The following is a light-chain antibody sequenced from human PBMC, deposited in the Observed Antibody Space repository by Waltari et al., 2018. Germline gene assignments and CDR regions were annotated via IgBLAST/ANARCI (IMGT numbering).Light chain of an antibody. CDR3: AIWDSSLNAIV. Sequence: QSVLTQPPSVSAVPGQKVTISCSGTNSNIGNNYVAWYQQLPGTAPKLLIYDNNKRPSGIPDRCSGSKSGRTATLAISGLQTGDEADYSCAIWDSSLNAIVFGGGTKLTVL. CDR2: DNN. CDR1: NSNIGNNY. J-gene: IGLJ3*02. V-gene: IGLV1-51*01.